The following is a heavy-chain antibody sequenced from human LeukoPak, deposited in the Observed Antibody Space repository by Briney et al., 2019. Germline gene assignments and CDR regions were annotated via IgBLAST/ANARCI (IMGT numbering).Heavy chain of an antibody. J-gene: IGHJ6*01. CDR1: GGTFSSYA. Sequence: ASVKVSCKASGGTFSSYAISWVRQAPGQGLEWMGGIIPIFGTANYAQKFQGRVTITADESTSTAYMELSSLRSEDTAVYYCAREGHEPYYYYGMDVWGKGPRSPSPQ. CDR3: AREGHEPYYYYGMDV. D-gene: IGHD1-14*01. V-gene: IGHV1-69*13. CDR2: IIPIFGTA.